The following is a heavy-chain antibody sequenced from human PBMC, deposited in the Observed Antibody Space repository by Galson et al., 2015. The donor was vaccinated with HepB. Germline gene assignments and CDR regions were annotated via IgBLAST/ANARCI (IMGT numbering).Heavy chain of an antibody. CDR1: GFTFSSYS. D-gene: IGHD3-3*01. V-gene: IGHV3-21*01. Sequence: SLRLSCAASGFTFSSYSMNWVRQAPGKGLEWVSSISSSSSYIYYADSVKGRFTISRDNAKNSLYLQMNSLRAEDTAVYYCARVRETYYDFWSGTLDYFDYWGQGTLVTVSS. CDR2: ISSSSSYI. CDR3: ARVRETYYDFWSGTLDYFDY. J-gene: IGHJ4*02.